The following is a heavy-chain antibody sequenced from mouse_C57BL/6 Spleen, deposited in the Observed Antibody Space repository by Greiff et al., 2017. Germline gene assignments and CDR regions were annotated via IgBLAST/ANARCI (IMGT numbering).Heavy chain of an antibody. CDR3: ARSDDPFYAMDY. V-gene: IGHV5-15*01. J-gene: IGHJ4*01. CDR1: GFTFSDYG. D-gene: IGHD2-3*01. Sequence: EVKLVESGGGLVQPGGSLKLSCAASGFTFSDYGMAWVRQAPRKGPEWVAFISNLAYSIYYADTVTGRFTISRENAKNTLSLEMSSLSSEDTAMYYCARSDDPFYAMDYWGQGTSVTVSS. CDR2: ISNLAYSI.